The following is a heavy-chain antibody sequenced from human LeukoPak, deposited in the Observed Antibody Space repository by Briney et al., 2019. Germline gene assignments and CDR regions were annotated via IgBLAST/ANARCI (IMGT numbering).Heavy chain of an antibody. CDR1: GGSFSGYY. CDR2: INHSGST. D-gene: IGHD3-3*01. J-gene: IGHJ5*02. CDR3: ARGGSRFLEWLLSQPYNWFDP. V-gene: IGHV4-34*01. Sequence: KPSETLSLTCAVYGGSFSGYYWSWIRQPPGKGLEWIGEINHSGSTNYNPSLKSRVTISVDTSKNQFSLKLSSVTAADTAVYYCARGGSRFLEWLLSQPYNWFDPWGQGTLVTVSS.